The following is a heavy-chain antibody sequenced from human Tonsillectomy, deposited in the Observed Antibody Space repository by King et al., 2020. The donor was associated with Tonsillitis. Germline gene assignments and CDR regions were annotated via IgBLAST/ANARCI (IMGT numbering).Heavy chain of an antibody. V-gene: IGHV3-64*01. D-gene: IGHD4-17*01. CDR2: ITSNGGST. Sequence: VQLVESGGGLVQPGGSLRLSCTASGFSFSSYAMHWVRQAPGKGLEYVSAITSNGGSTYYANSVKGRCTISRDNYKNTLYLQMGSLRAEYMAIYYCARALLTVTPVRYFDSWGQGTLLTVSS. J-gene: IGHJ4*02. CDR1: GFSFSSYA. CDR3: ARALLTVTPVRYFDS.